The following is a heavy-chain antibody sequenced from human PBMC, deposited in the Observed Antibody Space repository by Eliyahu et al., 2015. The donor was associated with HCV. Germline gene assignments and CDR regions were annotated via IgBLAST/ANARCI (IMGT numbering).Heavy chain of an antibody. Sequence: EVQMVESGGGLIQPGGSLRLSCAASGLTVSTNYMSWVRQAPGKGLEWVAVIYRGGSTFYADSVKGRFTISRDSSKNTLHLEMNSLRAEDTAMYYCAKDLGYDSSGHSGYWGLGTLVTVSP. CDR1: GLTVSTNY. CDR3: AKDLGYDSSGHSGY. J-gene: IGHJ4*02. V-gene: IGHV3-53*01. D-gene: IGHD3-22*01. CDR2: IYRGGST.